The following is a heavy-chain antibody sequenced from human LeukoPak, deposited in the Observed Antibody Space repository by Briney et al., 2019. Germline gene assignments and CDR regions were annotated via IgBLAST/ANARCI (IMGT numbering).Heavy chain of an antibody. CDR1: GGSISSSSYY. V-gene: IGHV4-39*01. CDR3: ARPWELLNGMAFDI. Sequence: PSETLSLTCTVSGGSISSSSYYWGWIRQPPGKGLEWIGSIYYSGSTYYNPSLKSRVTISVDTSKNQFSLKLSSVTAADTAVYYCARPWELLNGMAFDIWGQGTMVTVSS. CDR2: IYYSGST. D-gene: IGHD1-26*01. J-gene: IGHJ3*02.